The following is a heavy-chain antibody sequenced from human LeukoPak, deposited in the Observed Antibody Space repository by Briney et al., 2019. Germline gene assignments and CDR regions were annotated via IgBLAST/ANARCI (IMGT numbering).Heavy chain of an antibody. CDR2: ISSSSSYI. CDR3: ARLGYCSSTSCSPHY. D-gene: IGHD2-2*01. J-gene: IGHJ4*02. Sequence: GGSLRLSCAASGFTFSSYSMNWVRQAPGKGLEWVSSISSSSSYIYYADSVKGRFTISRDNAKNSLYLQMNSLRAEDTAVYYCARLGYCSSTSCSPHYWGQGTLVTVSS. V-gene: IGHV3-21*01. CDR1: GFTFSSYS.